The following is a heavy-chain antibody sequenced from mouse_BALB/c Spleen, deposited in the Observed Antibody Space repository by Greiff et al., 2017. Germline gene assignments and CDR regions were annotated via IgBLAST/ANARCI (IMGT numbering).Heavy chain of an antibody. CDR3: ARGYDYYAMDY. J-gene: IGHJ4*01. CDR2: ISDGGSYT. Sequence: EVNVVESGGGLVKPGGSLKLSCAASGFTFSDYYMYWVRQTPEKRLEWVATISDGGSYTYYPDSVKGRFTISRDNAKNNLYLQMSSLKSEDTAMYYCARGYDYYAMDYWGQGTSVTVSS. CDR1: GFTFSDYY. V-gene: IGHV5-4*02.